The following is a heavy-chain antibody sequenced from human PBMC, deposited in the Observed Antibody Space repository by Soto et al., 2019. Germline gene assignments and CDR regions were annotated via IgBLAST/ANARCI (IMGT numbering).Heavy chain of an antibody. J-gene: IGHJ6*02. CDR2: ISSSSSYI. V-gene: IGHV3-21*01. D-gene: IGHD4-17*01. CDR1: GFTFSSYS. Sequence: GGSLRLSCAASGFTFSSYSMNWVRQAPGKGLEWVSSISSSSSYIYYADSVKGRFTISRDNAKNSLYLQMNSLRAEDTAVYYCARNGDYRYGMDVWGQGTTVTVSS. CDR3: ARNGDYRYGMDV.